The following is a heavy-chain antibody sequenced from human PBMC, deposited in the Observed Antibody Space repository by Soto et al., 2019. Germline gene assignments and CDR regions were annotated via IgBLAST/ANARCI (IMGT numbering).Heavy chain of an antibody. Sequence: QLQLQESGPGLVKPSETLSLTCTVSGGSISSSSYYWGWIRQPPGKGLERIGSLYYSGSTYYNPSLKSRVTISVDTYEKQFSLKLSSVPAADTAVYYCARSDSSSWVGVDYWGQGTLVTVSS. J-gene: IGHJ4*02. D-gene: IGHD6-13*01. CDR3: ARSDSSSWVGVDY. CDR2: LYYSGST. V-gene: IGHV4-39*01. CDR1: GGSISSSSYY.